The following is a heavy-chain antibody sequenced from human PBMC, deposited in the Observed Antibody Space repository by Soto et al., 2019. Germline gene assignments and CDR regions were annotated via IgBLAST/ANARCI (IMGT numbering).Heavy chain of an antibody. CDR3: AKVSRFPLVVAAIDGGGGNWFDP. V-gene: IGHV3-30*18. CDR2: ISYDGSNK. Sequence: QVQLVESGGGVVQPGRSLRLSCAASGFTFSSYGMHWVRQAPGKGLEWVAVISYDGSNKYYADSVKGRFTISRDNSKNPLYLQMNSLRAEDTAVYYCAKVSRFPLVVAAIDGGGGNWFDPWGQGTLVTVSS. CDR1: GFTFSSYG. J-gene: IGHJ5*02. D-gene: IGHD2-15*01.